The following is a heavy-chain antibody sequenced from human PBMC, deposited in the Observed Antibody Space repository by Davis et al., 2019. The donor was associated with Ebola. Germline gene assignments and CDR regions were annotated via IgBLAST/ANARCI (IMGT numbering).Heavy chain of an antibody. CDR3: AKIVDYGDSGRYDY. J-gene: IGHJ4*02. D-gene: IGHD4-17*01. CDR1: GFTFSSYA. Sequence: GGSLRLSCAASGFTFSSYAMHWVRQAPGKGLEWVAVISYDGSNKYYADSVKGRFTISRDNSKNTLYLQMNSLRAEDTAVYYCAKIVDYGDSGRYDYWGQGTLVTVSS. V-gene: IGHV3-30-3*01. CDR2: ISYDGSNK.